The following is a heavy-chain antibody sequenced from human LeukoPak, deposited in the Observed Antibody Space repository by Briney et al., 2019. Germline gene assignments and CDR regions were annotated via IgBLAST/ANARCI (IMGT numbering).Heavy chain of an antibody. CDR3: ARASPGAIYYYGMDV. Sequence: SETLSLTCTVSGGSIRTSYWSWIRQPPGKGLEWIGCTYNSGSTKYNPSLESRVTISEDTSKNQFSLNLASVTAADTAVYYCARASPGAIYYYGMDVWGRGTTVTVSS. CDR1: GGSIRTSY. CDR2: TYNSGST. J-gene: IGHJ6*02. D-gene: IGHD3-10*01. V-gene: IGHV4-59*01.